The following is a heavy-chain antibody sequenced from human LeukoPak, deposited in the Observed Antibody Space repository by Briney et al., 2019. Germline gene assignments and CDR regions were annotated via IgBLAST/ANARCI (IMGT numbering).Heavy chain of an antibody. CDR1: GYTFTSYY. CDR3: ATGQGITIFGVVSGY. V-gene: IGHV1-46*01. J-gene: IGHJ4*02. Sequence: ASVKVSCKASGYTFTSYYMHWVRQAPGQGLEWMGIINPSGGSTSYAQKFQGRVTMTRDTSTSTVYMELSSLRSEDTAVYYCATGQGITIFGVVSGYWGQGTLVTVSS. D-gene: IGHD3-3*01. CDR2: INPSGGST.